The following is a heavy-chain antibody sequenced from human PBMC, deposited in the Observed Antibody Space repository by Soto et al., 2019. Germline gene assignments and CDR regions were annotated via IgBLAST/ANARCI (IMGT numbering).Heavy chain of an antibody. D-gene: IGHD2-15*01. J-gene: IGHJ6*02. CDR2: ISGSGGST. CDR1: GFTFRLYA. V-gene: IGHV3-23*01. Sequence: ELQLLESGGGLVQPWGSRRLSCAASGFTFRLYAMSWVRQAPGKGLEWVSVISGSGGSTYYADSVKGRFTVSRDNSKNTLYLQMNSLGVEDTAVYYCAKSVGGTNYYYGMAVWGRGTTVTGSS. CDR3: AKSVGGTNYYYGMAV.